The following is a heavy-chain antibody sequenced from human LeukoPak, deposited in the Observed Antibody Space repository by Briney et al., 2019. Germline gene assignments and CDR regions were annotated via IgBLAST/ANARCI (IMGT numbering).Heavy chain of an antibody. Sequence: SETLSLTCAVYGGSFSGYYWSWIRQPPGKGLEWIGEINHSGSTNYNPSLKSRVTISVDKSKNQFSLKLSSVTAADTAVYYCASTGYCSGGSCYNWFDPWGQGTLVTVSS. D-gene: IGHD2-15*01. CDR3: ASTGYCSGGSCYNWFDP. CDR2: INHSGST. CDR1: GGSFSGYY. V-gene: IGHV4-34*01. J-gene: IGHJ5*02.